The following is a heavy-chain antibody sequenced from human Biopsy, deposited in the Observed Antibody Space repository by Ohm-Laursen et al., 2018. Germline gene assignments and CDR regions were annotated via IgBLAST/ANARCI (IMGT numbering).Heavy chain of an antibody. J-gene: IGHJ5*02. CDR3: ARSLLMASLNWFDP. CDR1: GGSISSGGSY. V-gene: IGHV4-31*01. D-gene: IGHD5-24*01. CDR2: IFNSANT. Sequence: TLSLTWTVSGGSISSGGSYWSWIRQRPGKGLEWIGYIFNSANTYYNPSLKNLITISVDTSKNQFSLELSSVTAADTAVYFCARSLLMASLNWFDPWGQGTLVTVTS.